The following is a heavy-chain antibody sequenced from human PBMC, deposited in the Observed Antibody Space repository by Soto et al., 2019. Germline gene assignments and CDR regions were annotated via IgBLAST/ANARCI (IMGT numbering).Heavy chain of an antibody. D-gene: IGHD2-2*01. CDR2: IIPIFGTA. V-gene: IGHV1-69*01. Sequence: QVQLVQSGAEVKKPGSSVKVSCKASGGTFSSYAISWVRQAPGQGLEWMGGIIPIFGTANYAQKFQGRVTITADESTSTAYMELSSLRSEDTVVYYCAGGCSSTSCYSPDYYYGMDVWGQGTTVTVSS. CDR1: GGTFSSYA. CDR3: AGGCSSTSCYSPDYYYGMDV. J-gene: IGHJ6*02.